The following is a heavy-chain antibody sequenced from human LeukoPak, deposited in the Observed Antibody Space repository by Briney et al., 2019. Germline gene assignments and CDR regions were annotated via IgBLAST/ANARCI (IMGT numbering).Heavy chain of an antibody. D-gene: IGHD6-13*01. CDR2: IKQDGSEK. J-gene: IGHJ4*02. V-gene: IGHV3-7*01. Sequence: GGSLRLSCAASGFTFSSYWMSWVRQAPGKGLEWVANIKQDGSEKYYVDSVKGRFTISRDNAKSSLYLQMNSLRAEDTAVYYCARRGRIAAAGTDQYYFDYWGQGTLVTVSS. CDR1: GFTFSSYW. CDR3: ARRGRIAAAGTDQYYFDY.